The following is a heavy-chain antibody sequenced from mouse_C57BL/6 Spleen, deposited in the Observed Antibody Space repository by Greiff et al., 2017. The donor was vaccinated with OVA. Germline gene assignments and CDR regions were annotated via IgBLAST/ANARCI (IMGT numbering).Heavy chain of an antibody. CDR1: GYAFSSSW. D-gene: IGHD3-3*01. J-gene: IGHJ3*01. Sequence: QVQLQQSGPELVKPGASVKISCKASGYAFSSSWMNWVKQRPGKGLEWIGRIYPGDGGTNYNGKFKGKATLTADKSSSTAYMQLSSLTSEDSAVYFCARGDSRGGFADWGQGTLVTVSA. CDR3: ARGDSRGGFAD. V-gene: IGHV1-82*01. CDR2: IYPGDGGT.